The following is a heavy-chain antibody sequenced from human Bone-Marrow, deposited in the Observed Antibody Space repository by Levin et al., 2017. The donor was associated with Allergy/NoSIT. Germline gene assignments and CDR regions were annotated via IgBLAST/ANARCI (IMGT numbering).Heavy chain of an antibody. CDR2: VSWNGRSV. D-gene: IGHD6-13*01. CDR1: GFTFDDYA. Sequence: GGSLRLSCAASGFTFDDYAMHWVRQAPGKGLEWVSSVSWNGRSVGYAASVKGRFTISRDNAKNLVYLQMNSLSPEDTALYYCAKDSCLGADMFSLCYGMDVWGQGTTVIVSS. J-gene: IGHJ6*02. V-gene: IGHV3-9*01. CDR3: AKDSCLGADMFSLCYGMDV.